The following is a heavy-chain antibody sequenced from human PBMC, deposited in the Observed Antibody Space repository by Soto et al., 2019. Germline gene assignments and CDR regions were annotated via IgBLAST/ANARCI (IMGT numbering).Heavy chain of an antibody. CDR3: AITKREVMAAAVTDRYGMDV. D-gene: IGHD6-13*01. Sequence: ASVKVSCKASGYTFTGYYMHWVRQAPGQGLEWMGWINPNSGGTNYAQKFQGWVTMTRDTSISTAYMELSRLRSDDTAVYYCAITKREVMAAAVTDRYGMDVWGQGTTVTVSS. J-gene: IGHJ6*02. CDR2: INPNSGGT. CDR1: GYTFTGYY. V-gene: IGHV1-2*04.